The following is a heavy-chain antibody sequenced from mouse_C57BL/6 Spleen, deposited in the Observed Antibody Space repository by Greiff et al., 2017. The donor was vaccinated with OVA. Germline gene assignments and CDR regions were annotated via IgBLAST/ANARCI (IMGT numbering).Heavy chain of an antibody. Sequence: QVQLQQPGAELVRPGSSVKLSCKASGYTFTSYWMHWVKQRPIQGLEWIGNIDPSDSETHYNQKFKDKATLTVDKSSSTAYMQLSSLISEDSAVYYCARGDDYDEAWFAYWGQGTLVTVSA. CDR2: IDPSDSET. CDR3: ARGDDYDEAWFAY. J-gene: IGHJ3*01. D-gene: IGHD2-4*01. CDR1: GYTFTSYW. V-gene: IGHV1-52*01.